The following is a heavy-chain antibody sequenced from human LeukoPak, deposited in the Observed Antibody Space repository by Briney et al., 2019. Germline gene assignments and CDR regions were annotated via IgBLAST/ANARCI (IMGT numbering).Heavy chain of an antibody. Sequence: GGSMRLASAASGFTFSTSWTKWDSQVPGKGMEWVASTKPDGSEKFYVDSVKDRLIISRDNAKNSLYLQMNSLRAEDTALYYCVRDRGYSSFDYWGQGTLVTVSS. D-gene: IGHD5-18*01. CDR2: TKPDGSEK. J-gene: IGHJ4*02. CDR3: VRDRGYSSFDY. CDR1: GFTFSTSW. V-gene: IGHV3-7*01.